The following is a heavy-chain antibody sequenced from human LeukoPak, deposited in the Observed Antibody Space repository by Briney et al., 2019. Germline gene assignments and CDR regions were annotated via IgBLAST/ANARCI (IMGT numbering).Heavy chain of an antibody. CDR1: RFTFSNSS. J-gene: IGHJ4*02. Sequence: GGSLRLSCAASRFTFSNSSMCWVRQAPGKGLEWVSGISRGGGSTYYADSVKGRLTISRDTSIDTLYLQMNSLRADDTAVYYCAKEVSPNEYWGQGTLVTVSS. CDR2: ISRGGGST. CDR3: AKEVSPNEY. D-gene: IGHD4-23*01. V-gene: IGHV3-23*01.